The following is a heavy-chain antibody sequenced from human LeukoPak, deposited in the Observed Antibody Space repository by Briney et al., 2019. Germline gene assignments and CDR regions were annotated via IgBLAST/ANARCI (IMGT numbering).Heavy chain of an antibody. V-gene: IGHV4-59*08. J-gene: IGHJ4*02. CDR2: IYYSGST. CDR1: GGSISSYY. Sequence: SETLSLTCTVSGGSISSYYWSWIRQPQGKRLEWIGYIYYSGSTSYNPSLKSRVTISVDTSKNQFSLKLSSVTAADTAVNYCARHHTDYFDYWGQGTLVTVSS. CDR3: ARHHTDYFDY.